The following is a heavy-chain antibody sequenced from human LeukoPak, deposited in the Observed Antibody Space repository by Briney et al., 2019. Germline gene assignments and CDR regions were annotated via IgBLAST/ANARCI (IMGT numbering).Heavy chain of an antibody. D-gene: IGHD5-12*01. V-gene: IGHV3-21*01. CDR1: GFTFSSYS. J-gene: IGHJ4*02. CDR2: ISSSSSYI. Sequence: GGSLRLSCAASGFTFSSYSMNWVRQAPGKGLEWVSSISSSSSYIYYADSVKGRFPISRDNAKNSLYLQMNSLRAEDTAVYYCAREVVATYFDYWGQGTLVSVSS. CDR3: AREVVATYFDY.